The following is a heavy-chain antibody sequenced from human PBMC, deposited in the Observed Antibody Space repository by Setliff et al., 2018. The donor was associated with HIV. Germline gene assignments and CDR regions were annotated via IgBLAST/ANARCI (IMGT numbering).Heavy chain of an antibody. CDR3: ARVSNVVVAATLAFDI. V-gene: IGHV4-61*02. CDR2: IYTSGST. Sequence: SETLSLTCTVSGGSISSGSYYWSWIRQPAGKGLEWIGRIYTSGSTNYNPSLKSRVTISIDTSKNQFSLKLTSVTAADTAVYYCARVSNVVVAATLAFDIWGQGTMVTVSS. D-gene: IGHD2-15*01. J-gene: IGHJ3*02. CDR1: GGSISSGSYY.